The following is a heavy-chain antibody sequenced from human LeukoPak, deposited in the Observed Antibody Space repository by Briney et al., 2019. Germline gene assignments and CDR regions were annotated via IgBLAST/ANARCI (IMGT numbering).Heavy chain of an antibody. V-gene: IGHV3-7*01. Sequence: PGGSLRLSCAASGFTFSSSWMAWVRRAPGQGLERVASIKPDGSEKYYVDSVKGRFIISRDNAKNSLHLQMNSLRAEDTAVYYCARGAAVAAAVFDYWGQGILATVSS. CDR3: ARGAAVAAAVFDY. CDR1: GFTFSSSW. CDR2: IKPDGSEK. J-gene: IGHJ4*02. D-gene: IGHD2-15*01.